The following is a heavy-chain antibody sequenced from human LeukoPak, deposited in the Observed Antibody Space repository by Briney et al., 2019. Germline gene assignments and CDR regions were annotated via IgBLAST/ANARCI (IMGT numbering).Heavy chain of an antibody. Sequence: PGGSLRLSCAASGFALSTYEMNWVRQAPGKGLEWIADITISGHTKNYADSVKGRFTISRDNARTSLYLQMNSLRVEDTGVYYCARGDPHADLWGQGTLVTVSS. V-gene: IGHV3-48*03. CDR2: ITISGHTK. CDR3: ARGDPHADL. CDR1: GFALSTYE. J-gene: IGHJ5*02.